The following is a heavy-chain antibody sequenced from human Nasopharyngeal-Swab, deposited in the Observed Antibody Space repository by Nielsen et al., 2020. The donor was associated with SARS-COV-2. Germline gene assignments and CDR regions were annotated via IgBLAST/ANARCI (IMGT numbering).Heavy chain of an antibody. J-gene: IGHJ4*02. D-gene: IGHD3-9*01. Sequence: GGSLRLSCAASGFTFSSFAMPWVRQAPGKGLEWLAVISHDGSKKYYADSVKGRFTISRDNSRNTLYLQMNSLGTEDTAVYYCARDPGYDILTGYSNYFDYWGQGTLVPVSS. CDR1: GFTFSSFA. V-gene: IGHV3-30*04. CDR3: ARDPGYDILTGYSNYFDY. CDR2: ISHDGSKK.